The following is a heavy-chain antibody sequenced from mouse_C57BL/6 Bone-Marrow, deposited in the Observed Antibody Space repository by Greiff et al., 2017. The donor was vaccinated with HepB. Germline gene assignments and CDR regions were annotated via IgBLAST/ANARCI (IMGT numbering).Heavy chain of an antibody. Sequence: QVQLQQSGAELMKPGASVKLSCKATGYTFTGYWIAWVKQRPGHGLEWIGEILPGSGSTNYNEKFKGKATFTADTSSNTAYMQLSSLTTEDSAIYYCARRITTVVDSYYFDYWGQGTTLTVSS. V-gene: IGHV1-9*01. CDR3: ARRITTVVDSYYFDY. J-gene: IGHJ2*01. D-gene: IGHD1-1*01. CDR1: GYTFTGYW. CDR2: ILPGSGST.